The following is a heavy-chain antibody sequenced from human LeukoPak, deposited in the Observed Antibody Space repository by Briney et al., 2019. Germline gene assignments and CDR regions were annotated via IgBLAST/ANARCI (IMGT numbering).Heavy chain of an antibody. CDR2: VNSDESST. J-gene: IGHJ3*02. CDR1: GFTFSSRW. Sequence: GGSLRLSCAASGFTFSSRWMHWVRQAPGKGLVWVSHVNSDESSTNYADSVKGRFTISRGNTKNTLYLQMNSLRAEDTAVYYCASDDSYAFDIWGQGTMVTVSS. D-gene: IGHD2-21*01. V-gene: IGHV3-74*01. CDR3: ASDDSYAFDI.